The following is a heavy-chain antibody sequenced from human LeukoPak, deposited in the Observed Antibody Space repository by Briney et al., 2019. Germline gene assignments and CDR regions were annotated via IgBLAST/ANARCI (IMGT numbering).Heavy chain of an antibody. CDR2: INPNSGGT. V-gene: IGHV1-2*06. J-gene: IGHJ4*02. Sequence: ASVKVSCKASGYTFTNYYMRWVRQAPGQGLEWMGRINPNSGGTNYAQKFQGRVTMTRDTSISTAYMELSRLRSDDTAVYYCARDRSRLTGYWGQGTLVTVSS. CDR3: ARDRSRLTGY. CDR1: GYTFTNYY. D-gene: IGHD3-10*01.